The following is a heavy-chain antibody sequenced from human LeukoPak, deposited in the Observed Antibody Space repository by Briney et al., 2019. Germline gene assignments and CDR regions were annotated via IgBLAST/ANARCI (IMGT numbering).Heavy chain of an antibody. J-gene: IGHJ4*02. CDR2: IKQDGSEK. CDR1: GFTFSSYW. Sequence: GGSLRLSCAASGFTFSSYWMSWVRQAPGKGLEWVANIKQDGSEKYYVDSVKGRFTISRDNSKNTLYLQMNSLRAEDTAVYYCAKDRRPRSEQVFDYWGQGTLVTVSS. D-gene: IGHD6-13*01. V-gene: IGHV3-7*03. CDR3: AKDRRPRSEQVFDY.